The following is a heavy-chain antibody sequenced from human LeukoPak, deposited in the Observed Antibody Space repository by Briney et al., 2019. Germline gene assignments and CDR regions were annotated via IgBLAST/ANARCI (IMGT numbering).Heavy chain of an antibody. CDR3: ATTAALAVAGTLDPKE. J-gene: IGHJ4*02. CDR2: IFYSGST. D-gene: IGHD6-19*01. CDR1: GRSISSSSYY. V-gene: IGHV4-39*01. Sequence: SETLSLTCTVCGRSISSSSYYWGWIRQSPGKGLEWIGSIFYSGSTYYNPSLKSRVTISIDTSENQFSLKLSSVTAADTAVYYCATTAALAVAGTLDPKEWGQGTLVTVSS.